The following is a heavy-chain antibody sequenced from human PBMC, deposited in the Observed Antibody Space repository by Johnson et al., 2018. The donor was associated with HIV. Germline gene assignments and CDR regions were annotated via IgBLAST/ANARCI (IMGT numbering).Heavy chain of an antibody. CDR1: GFTFSSYA. V-gene: IGHV3-30-3*01. Sequence: QVQLVESGGGLVQPGGSLRLSCAASGFTFSSYAMHWVRQAPGKGLEWVAVISYDGSNKYYADSVKGRFTISRDNSKNTLYLQMNSLRGEDTAVYYCARLPSGYSRDAFDIWGQGTMVTVSS. CDR3: ARLPSGYSRDAFDI. CDR2: ISYDGSNK. D-gene: IGHD5-18*01. J-gene: IGHJ3*02.